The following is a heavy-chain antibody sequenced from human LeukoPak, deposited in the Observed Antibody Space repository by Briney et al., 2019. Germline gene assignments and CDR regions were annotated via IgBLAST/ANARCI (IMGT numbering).Heavy chain of an antibody. D-gene: IGHD5-12*01. V-gene: IGHV3-7*03. CDR2: IKQDGSEK. CDR1: GFTFSSYW. Sequence: GGSLRLSCAASGFTFSSYWMSWVRQAPGKGLEWVANIKQDGSEKYYVDSVKGRFTISRDNAKNSLYLQMNSLRAEDTAVYYCAKDRGGAYSGYDWDYWGQGTLVTVSS. J-gene: IGHJ4*02. CDR3: AKDRGGAYSGYDWDY.